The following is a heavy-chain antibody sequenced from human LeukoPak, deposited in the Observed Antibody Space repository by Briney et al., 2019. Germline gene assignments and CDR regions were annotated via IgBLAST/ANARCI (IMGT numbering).Heavy chain of an antibody. CDR1: GYTFTGYY. V-gene: IGHV1-2*02. Sequence: GASVKVSCKASGYTFTGYYMHWVRQAPGQGLEWMGWINPNSGGTNYAQKFQGRVTMTRDTSISTAYLQWSSLKASDTAMYYCARGRDGYSFGFDYWGQGTLVTVSS. D-gene: IGHD5-24*01. CDR3: ARGRDGYSFGFDY. CDR2: INPNSGGT. J-gene: IGHJ4*02.